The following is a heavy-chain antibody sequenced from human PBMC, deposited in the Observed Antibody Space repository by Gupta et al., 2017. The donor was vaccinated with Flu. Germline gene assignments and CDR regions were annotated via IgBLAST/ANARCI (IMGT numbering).Heavy chain of an antibody. J-gene: IGHJ4*02. CDR3: ARQHVTVPTGSFDY. D-gene: IGHD1-20*01. V-gene: IGHV3-13*01. CDR2: AVDT. Sequence: AVDTFFSGSVQGRFAISRENAKNSLFLQMNSLRAGDSAVYYCARQHVTVPTGSFDYWGQGTLVTVSS.